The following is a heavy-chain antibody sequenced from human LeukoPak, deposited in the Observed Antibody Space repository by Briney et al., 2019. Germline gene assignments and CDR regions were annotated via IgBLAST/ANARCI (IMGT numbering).Heavy chain of an antibody. CDR1: GGSISSYY. V-gene: IGHV4-59*01. D-gene: IGHD5-12*01. CDR3: ARVPVDIVATEIDGAFDI. CDR2: IYYSGST. Sequence: SETLSLTCTVSGGSISSYYWSWIRQPPGKGLEWIGYIYYSGSTNYNPSLKSRVTISVDTSKNQFSLKLSSVTAADTAVYYCARVPVDIVATEIDGAFDIWGQGTMVTVSS. J-gene: IGHJ3*02.